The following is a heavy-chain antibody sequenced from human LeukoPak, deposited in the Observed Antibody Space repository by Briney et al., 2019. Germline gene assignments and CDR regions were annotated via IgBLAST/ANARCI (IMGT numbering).Heavy chain of an antibody. CDR3: ARDHDAVGTTIDH. CDR1: GLTFSSYW. D-gene: IGHD1-14*01. V-gene: IGHV3-74*01. CDR2: IKSDGSVT. J-gene: IGHJ4*02. Sequence: GGSLRLSCAASGLTFSSYWMHWVRQAPGEGLVWVSRIKSDGSVTWYADSVKGRFTISRDNAKNMLYLQMNSLRDEDTAVYFCARDHDAVGTTIDHWGQGTLVTVSS.